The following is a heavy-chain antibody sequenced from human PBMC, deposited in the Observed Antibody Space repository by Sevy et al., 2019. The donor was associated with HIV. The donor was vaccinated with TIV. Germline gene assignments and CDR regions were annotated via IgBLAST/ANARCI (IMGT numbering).Heavy chain of an antibody. V-gene: IGHV3-21*01. CDR3: ARVRPYDTRDFDY. CDR1: GFTFRSYT. CDR2: ISSSGSYI. J-gene: IGHJ4*02. D-gene: IGHD3-22*01. Sequence: VSLRLSCVASGFTFRSYTMKWVRQAPGKGLECVSSISSSGSYIYYADSVKGRFTISRDDAKNSLYLQMNTLRAEDAALYYCARVRPYDTRDFDYWGQGTLVTVSS.